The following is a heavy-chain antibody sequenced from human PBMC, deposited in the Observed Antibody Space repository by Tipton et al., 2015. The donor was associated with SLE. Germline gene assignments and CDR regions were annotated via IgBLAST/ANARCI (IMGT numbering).Heavy chain of an antibody. D-gene: IGHD6-13*01. CDR3: ARDGYSSSWWTPNWFDP. CDR2: ISSSGSTI. V-gene: IGHV3-11*04. CDR1: GFTFSDYY. Sequence: LSLTCAASGFTFSDYYMSWIRQAPGKGLEWVSYISSSGSTIYYADSVKGRFTISRDNAKNSLYLQMNSLRAEDTAVYYCARDGYSSSWWTPNWFDPWGQGTLVTVSS. J-gene: IGHJ5*02.